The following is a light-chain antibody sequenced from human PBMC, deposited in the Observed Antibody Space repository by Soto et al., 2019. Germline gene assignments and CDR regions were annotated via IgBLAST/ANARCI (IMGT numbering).Light chain of an antibody. Sequence: QSVLTQPASVSGSPGQSITISCTGTSSDVGAYNHVSWYQQFPGKAAKVLIYDVSIRPSGVSNRFSGSKSGNTASLTISGLQADDEADYFCCSYTSSDSVVFGGGTQLTVL. CDR2: DVS. CDR1: SSDVGAYNH. V-gene: IGLV2-14*01. CDR3: CSYTSSDSVV. J-gene: IGLJ2*01.